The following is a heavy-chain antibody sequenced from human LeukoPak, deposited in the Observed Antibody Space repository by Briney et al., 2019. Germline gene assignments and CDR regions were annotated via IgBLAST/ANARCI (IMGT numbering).Heavy chain of an antibody. D-gene: IGHD2-2*01. CDR1: GSTFSSYW. Sequence: GGSLRLSCAASGSTFSSYWMSWVRQAPGKGLEWVANIKQDGSEKYYVDSVKGRFTISRDNAKNSLYLQMNSLRAEDTAVYYCARVAEYQPFDYWGQGTLVTVSS. CDR2: IKQDGSEK. CDR3: ARVAEYQPFDY. V-gene: IGHV3-7*01. J-gene: IGHJ4*02.